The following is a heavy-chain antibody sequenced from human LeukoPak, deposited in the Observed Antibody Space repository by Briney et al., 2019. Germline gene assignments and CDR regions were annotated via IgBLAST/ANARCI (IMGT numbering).Heavy chain of an antibody. CDR1: GFTFSSHW. J-gene: IGHJ3*02. CDR2: TKQDGTEK. D-gene: IGHD3-10*01. Sequence: TGGSLRLSCATSGFTFSSHWMSWVRQAPGKGLEWVAHTKQDGTEKNSVDSVKGRFTISRDNSKNTLYLQLNSLRAEDTAVYYCARENRITMIRGVIRLGAFDIWGQGTLVTVSS. CDR3: ARENRITMIRGVIRLGAFDI. V-gene: IGHV3-7*03.